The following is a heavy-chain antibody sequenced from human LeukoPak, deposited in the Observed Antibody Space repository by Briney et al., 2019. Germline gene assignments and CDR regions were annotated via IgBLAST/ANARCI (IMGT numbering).Heavy chain of an antibody. CDR3: ARDLGGYTVTTQSAY. V-gene: IGHV3-48*01. Sequence: GGSLRLFCAASGFTFSSYSMNWVRQARGKGLECVSYISSSSSTIYYALCVKGRFTISRDNAKNSLYLQMNSPRAEATAVYYCARDLGGYTVTTQSAYWGQGTLVTVSS. J-gene: IGHJ4*02. D-gene: IGHD4-17*01. CDR2: ISSSSSTI. CDR1: GFTFSSYS.